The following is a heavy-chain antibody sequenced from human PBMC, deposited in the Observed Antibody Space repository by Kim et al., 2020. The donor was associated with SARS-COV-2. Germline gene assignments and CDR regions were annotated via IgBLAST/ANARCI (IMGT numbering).Heavy chain of an antibody. D-gene: IGHD1-7*01. J-gene: IGHJ6*02. CDR3: ARDRGRIHPKVELRKNYYYYGMDV. Sequence: SETLSLTCSVSGVSMNNYFWSWIRQPPGKGLEWIGYISQSGGATYKPSLRSRVTISVDTSRNQFSLKLTSMTAADTTVYYCARDRGRIHPKVELRKNYYYYGMDVWGRGTTVTVSS. CDR1: GVSMNNYF. CDR2: ISQSGGA. V-gene: IGHV4-4*08.